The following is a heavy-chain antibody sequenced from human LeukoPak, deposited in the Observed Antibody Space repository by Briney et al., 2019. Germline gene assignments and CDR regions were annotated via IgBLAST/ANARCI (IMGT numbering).Heavy chain of an antibody. CDR1: GGSISSYY. D-gene: IGHD3-22*01. J-gene: IGHJ4*02. Sequence: SETLPLTCTVSGGSISSYYWSWIRQPPGKGLEWIGYIYYSGCTNYNPSLKSRVTISVDTSKNQFSLKLSSVTAADTAVYYLARHTDYDSSGYDFDYWGQGTLVTVSS. V-gene: IGHV4-59*08. CDR2: IYYSGCT. CDR3: ARHTDYDSSGYDFDY.